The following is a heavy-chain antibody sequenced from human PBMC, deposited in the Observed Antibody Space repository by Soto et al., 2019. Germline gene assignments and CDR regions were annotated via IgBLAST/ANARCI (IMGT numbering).Heavy chain of an antibody. J-gene: IGHJ6*02. CDR2: INPSGGDT. CDR3: ARGLNDYSTSSGRRSAQRGYYYGMDV. Sequence: QVQLVQSGAEVKKPGASVKVSCKASGYTFSSFYMHWVRQAPGRGLEWMGIINPSGGDTGYGKKFKGRVTMTRDTSTSTVYIEVRSLRPADTAVYYCARGLNDYSTSSGRRSAQRGYYYGMDVWGQGTTVTVS. CDR1: GYTFSSFY. D-gene: IGHD4-4*01. V-gene: IGHV1-46*01.